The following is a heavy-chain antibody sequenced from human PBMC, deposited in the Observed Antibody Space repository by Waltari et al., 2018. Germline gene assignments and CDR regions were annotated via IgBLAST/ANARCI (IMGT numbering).Heavy chain of an antibody. V-gene: IGHV3-21*01. CDR1: GFTFSSYR. CDR2: ISSISSYI. Sequence: EVQLVESGGGLVKPGGSLRLSCAASGFTFSSYRMNWVRQAPGKGLEWVSSISSISSYIYYADSVKGRFTISRDNAKNSLYLQMNSLRAEDTAVYYCARDLGWFGELETIWGQGTMVTVSS. J-gene: IGHJ3*02. D-gene: IGHD3-10*01. CDR3: ARDLGWFGELETI.